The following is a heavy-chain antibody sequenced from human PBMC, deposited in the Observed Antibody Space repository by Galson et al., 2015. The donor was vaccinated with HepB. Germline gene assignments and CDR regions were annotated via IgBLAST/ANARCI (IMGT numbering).Heavy chain of an antibody. CDR1: GFTFSSYW. Sequence: SLRLSCAASGFTFSSYWMSWVRQAPGKGLEWVANIKQDGSEKYYVDSVKGRFTISRDNAKNSLYLQMNSLRAEDTAVYYCASPPVPAVVRYYYYYMDVWGKGTTVTVSS. D-gene: IGHD2-2*01. J-gene: IGHJ6*03. CDR3: ASPPVPAVVRYYYYYMDV. V-gene: IGHV3-7*01. CDR2: IKQDGSEK.